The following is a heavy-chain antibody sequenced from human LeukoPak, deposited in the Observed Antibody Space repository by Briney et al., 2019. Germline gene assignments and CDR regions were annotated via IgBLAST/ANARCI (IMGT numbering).Heavy chain of an antibody. CDR2: ISSSCSTT. CDR1: GFTFSDYY. CDR3: AKVDTAMVPLYYFDY. V-gene: IGHV3-11*01. J-gene: IGHJ4*02. D-gene: IGHD5-18*01. Sequence: GGSLRLSCAASGFTFSDYYMSWLRQAPGKGLEGVSYISSSCSTTYYAGSVEGLFTISRDNSKNTLYLQMNSLRAEDTAVYYCAKVDTAMVPLYYFDYWGQGTLVTVSS.